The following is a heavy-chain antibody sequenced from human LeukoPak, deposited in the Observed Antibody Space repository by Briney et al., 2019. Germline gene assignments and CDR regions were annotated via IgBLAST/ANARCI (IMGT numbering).Heavy chain of an antibody. CDR3: ARERYTVTTRTYYFDY. CDR1: GFTFSSYA. J-gene: IGHJ4*02. D-gene: IGHD4-17*01. Sequence: GGSLRLSCAASGFTFSSYAMHWVRQAPGKGLEWVAVISYDGSNKYYADSVKGRFTISRDNSKNTLYLPMNSLRAEDTAVYYCARERYTVTTRTYYFDYWGQGTLVTVSS. V-gene: IGHV3-30-3*01. CDR2: ISYDGSNK.